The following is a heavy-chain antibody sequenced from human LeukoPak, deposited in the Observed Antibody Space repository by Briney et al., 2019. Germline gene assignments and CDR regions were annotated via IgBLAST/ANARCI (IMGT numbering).Heavy chain of an antibody. J-gene: IGHJ3*02. CDR2: IYYSGST. CDR1: GGSISSSSYY. V-gene: IGHV4-61*05. Sequence: SETLSLTCTVSGGSISSSSYYWGWIRQPPGKGLEWIGYIYYSGSTNYNPSLKSRVTISVDTSTNQSSLKLSSVTAADTAVYYCARREDIVLVPAHAFDIWGQGTMVTVSS. CDR3: ARREDIVLVPAHAFDI. D-gene: IGHD2-2*01.